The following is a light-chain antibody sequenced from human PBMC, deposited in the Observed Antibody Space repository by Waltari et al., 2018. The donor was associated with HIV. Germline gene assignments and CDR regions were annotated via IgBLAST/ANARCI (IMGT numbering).Light chain of an antibody. V-gene: IGLV3-25*03. CDR2: KYT. CDR1: ALPKQY. J-gene: IGLJ3*02. CDR3: QSADSNASLWV. Sequence: SYELTQPPSVSVSPGQTARITCSGDALPKQYAYCYHQRPRQAPVLVISKYTERPSGFPDRFSGSSSGTPATLTIIGVQAQDEADYHCQSADSNASLWVFGGGTKLTVL.